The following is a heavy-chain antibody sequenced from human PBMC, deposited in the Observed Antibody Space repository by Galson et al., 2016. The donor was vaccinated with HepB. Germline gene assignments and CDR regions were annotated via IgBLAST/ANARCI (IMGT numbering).Heavy chain of an antibody. CDR2: ITSRSTAI. D-gene: IGHD6-13*01. CDR3: AREGTGSSSFIYYYYGMDV. Sequence: SLRLSCAASGFTLSSYSMNWVRQTPGKGLEWVSYITSRSTAIYYADSVKGRFTISRDNARNPLYLQMNSLRAEDTVVYYCAREGTGSSSFIYYYYGMDVWGQGTTVTVSS. J-gene: IGHJ6*02. V-gene: IGHV3-48*04. CDR1: GFTLSSYS.